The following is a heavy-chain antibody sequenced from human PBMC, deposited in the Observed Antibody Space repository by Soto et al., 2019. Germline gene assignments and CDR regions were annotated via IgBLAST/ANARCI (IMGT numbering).Heavy chain of an antibody. D-gene: IGHD2-2*01. CDR1: GFTFSAYS. J-gene: IGHJ3*02. Sequence: GGSLRLSCAASGFTFSAYSMNWVRQAPGKGLEWVSFIGSTGSVTHYADSVMGRSTISRDNARNSLYLQMNSLRAEDTAVYHCAIVWLASGPAYAFVIWGQGTMVTV. V-gene: IGHV3-48*04. CDR2: IGSTGSVT. CDR3: AIVWLASGPAYAFVI.